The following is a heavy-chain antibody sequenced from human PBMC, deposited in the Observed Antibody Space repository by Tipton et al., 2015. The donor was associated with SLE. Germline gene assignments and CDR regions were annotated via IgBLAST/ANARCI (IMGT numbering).Heavy chain of an antibody. Sequence: SLRLSCAASGFTFSTYAMHWVRQAPGKGLEWVAVISYDGSNKYYADSVKGRFTISRDNSKNTLYLQMNSLRAEDTAVYYCAKRKWDSSSNCHPFDYWGQGTLVTVSS. D-gene: IGHD6-13*01. CDR2: ISYDGSNK. V-gene: IGHV3-30*04. J-gene: IGHJ4*02. CDR1: GFTFSTYA. CDR3: AKRKWDSSSNCHPFDY.